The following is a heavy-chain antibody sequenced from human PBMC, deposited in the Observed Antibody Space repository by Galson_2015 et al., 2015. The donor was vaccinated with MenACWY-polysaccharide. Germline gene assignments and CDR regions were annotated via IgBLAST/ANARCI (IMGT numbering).Heavy chain of an antibody. V-gene: IGHV4-61*02. CDR3: ASALPSGLYNWFDP. Sequence: PLSLTCPVSGDSITSGVYYWTWLRQSAGKGLEWIGRVFSTGSTTYNPSLKSRVVISVDTYKYQFSLSLTSVTAADTAVYFCASALPSGLYNWFDPWGQGILVTVSS. J-gene: IGHJ5*02. CDR2: VFSTGST. D-gene: IGHD6-25*01. CDR1: GDSITSGVYY.